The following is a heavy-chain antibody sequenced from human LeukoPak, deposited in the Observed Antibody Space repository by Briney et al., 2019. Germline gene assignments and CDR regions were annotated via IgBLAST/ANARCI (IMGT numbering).Heavy chain of an antibody. CDR3: ARGGYYFGYGMDV. D-gene: IGHD3-3*01. V-gene: IGHV4-31*03. CDR2: IYYSGST. CDR1: GGSISSGGYY. J-gene: IGHJ4*02. Sequence: PSQTLSLTCTVSGGSISSGGYYWSWIRQHPGKGLEWIGYIYYSGSTDNNPSLKSRVTISVDTSKNQFSLKLSSVTAADTAVYYCARGGYYFGYGMDVWGQGTLVTVSS.